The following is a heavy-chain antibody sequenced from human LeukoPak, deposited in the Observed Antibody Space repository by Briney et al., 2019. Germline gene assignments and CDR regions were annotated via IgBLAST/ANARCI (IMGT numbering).Heavy chain of an antibody. CDR3: AREGDILTGYEHSSFDY. Sequence: SETLSLTCTVSGGSISSGDYYWSWIRQPPGKGLEWIGYIYYSGSTYYNPSLKSRVTISVDTSKNQFSLKLSSVTAADTAVYYCAREGDILTGYEHSSFDYWGQGTLVTVSS. D-gene: IGHD3-9*01. CDR1: GGSISSGDYY. V-gene: IGHV4-30-4*01. J-gene: IGHJ4*02. CDR2: IYYSGST.